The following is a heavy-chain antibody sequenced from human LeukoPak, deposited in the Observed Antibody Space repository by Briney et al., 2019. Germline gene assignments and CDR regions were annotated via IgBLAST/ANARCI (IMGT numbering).Heavy chain of an antibody. V-gene: IGHV4-59*01. CDR2: IYYSGST. CDR3: AREYYDILTGYYLDAFDI. D-gene: IGHD3-9*01. Sequence: SETLSLTCTVSGGSISSYYWSWIWQPPGKGLEWIGYIYYSGSTNYNPSLKSRVTISVDTSKNQFSLKLSSVTAADTAVYYCAREYYDILTGYYLDAFDIWGQGTMVTVSS. CDR1: GGSISSYY. J-gene: IGHJ3*02.